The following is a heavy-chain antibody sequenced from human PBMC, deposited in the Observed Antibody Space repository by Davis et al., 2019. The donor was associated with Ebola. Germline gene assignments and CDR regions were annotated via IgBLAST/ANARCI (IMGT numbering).Heavy chain of an antibody. V-gene: IGHV4-59*12. Sequence: MPSETLSLTCTVSGGSISSYYWSWIRQPPGKGLEWIGYIYYSGSTNYNPPLKSRVTISVDTSKNQFSLKLTSVTAADTAVYYCARRYSGRYTYHYGMDVWGQGTTDTVSS. J-gene: IGHJ6*02. CDR3: ARRYSGRYTYHYGMDV. D-gene: IGHD1-26*01. CDR1: GGSISSYY. CDR2: IYYSGST.